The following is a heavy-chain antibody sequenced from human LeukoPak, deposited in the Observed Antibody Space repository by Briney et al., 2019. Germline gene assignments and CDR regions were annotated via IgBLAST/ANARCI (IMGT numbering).Heavy chain of an antibody. J-gene: IGHJ4*02. CDR3: ARADSSGYYHPIN. Sequence: PGGSLRLSCAASGFTFSKYAMSWVRQAPGKGLEWVSYISSSSSTIYYADSVKGRFTISRDNAKNSLYLQMNSLRAEDTAVYYCARADSSGYYHPINWGQGTLVTVSS. CDR1: GFTFSKYA. D-gene: IGHD3-22*01. CDR2: ISSSSSTI. V-gene: IGHV3-48*01.